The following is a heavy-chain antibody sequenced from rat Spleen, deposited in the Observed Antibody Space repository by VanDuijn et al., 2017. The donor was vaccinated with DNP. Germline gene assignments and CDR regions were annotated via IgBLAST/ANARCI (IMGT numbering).Heavy chain of an antibody. J-gene: IGHJ2*01. V-gene: IGHV5-22*01. CDR1: GYTFSDYY. Sequence: EVQLVESGGGLVQPGRSLKLSCAASGYTFSDYYMAWVRQAPTKGLEWVAYIGSDDYAPYYGDSVKGRFTISRDNAKSTLYLQMNSLRSEEMATYYCIRWNSGHFDYWGQGVMGTVSS. D-gene: IGHD4-3*01. CDR3: IRWNSGHFDY. CDR2: IGSDDYAP.